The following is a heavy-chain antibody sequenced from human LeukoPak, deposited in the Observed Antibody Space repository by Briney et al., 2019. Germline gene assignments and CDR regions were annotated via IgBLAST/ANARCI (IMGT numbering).Heavy chain of an antibody. CDR2: IYSGGST. D-gene: IGHD6-13*01. J-gene: IGHJ4*02. V-gene: IGHV3-53*01. CDR1: GFTVSSNY. Sequence: GGSLRLSCAASGFTVSSNYMSWVRQAPGKGLEWVSIIYSGGSTYYADSVKGRFTISRDNSKNTLSLQMNSLRAEDTAVYYCARDSGSSIGGHWGQGTLVTVSS. CDR3: ARDSGSSIGGH.